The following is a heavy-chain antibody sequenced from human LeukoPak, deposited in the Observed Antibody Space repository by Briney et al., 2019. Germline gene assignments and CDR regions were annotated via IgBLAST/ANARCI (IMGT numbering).Heavy chain of an antibody. Sequence: SVKVSCKASGGTFSSYAISWVRQAPGQGLEWMGGIIPIFGTANYAQKFQGRVTITTDGSTSTAYMELSSLRSEDTAVYYCARGPARGAAGSAYYYYYMDVWGKGTTVTVSS. V-gene: IGHV1-69*05. J-gene: IGHJ6*03. CDR2: IIPIFGTA. D-gene: IGHD6-13*01. CDR1: GGTFSSYA. CDR3: ARGPARGAAGSAYYYYYMDV.